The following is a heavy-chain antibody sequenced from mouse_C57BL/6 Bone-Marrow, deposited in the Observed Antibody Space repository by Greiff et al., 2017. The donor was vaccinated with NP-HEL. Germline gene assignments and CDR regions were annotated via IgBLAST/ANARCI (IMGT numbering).Heavy chain of an antibody. CDR2: IDPSDSET. J-gene: IGHJ3*01. CDR1: GYTFTSYW. CDR3: ARGYGSSEAY. D-gene: IGHD1-1*01. Sequence: VQLQQSGAELVRPGSSVKLSCKASGYTFTSYWMHWVKQRPIQGLEWIGNIDPSDSETHYNQKFKDKATLTVDKSSSTAYMQLSILTSEDSAVYYCARGYGSSEAYWGQGTLVTVSA. V-gene: IGHV1-52*01.